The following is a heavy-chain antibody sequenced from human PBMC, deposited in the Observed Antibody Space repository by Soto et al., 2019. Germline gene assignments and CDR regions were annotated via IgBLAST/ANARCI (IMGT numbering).Heavy chain of an antibody. Sequence: GGSLRLSCAASGFTFSAYAMTWVRQAPWKGLEWVSAISGDAIRLYYADSVKGRFTISRDNSKNTVFLQMNSLKVEDTALYYCAKRGGTVVKAAFWFDPWGQGTPVTVCS. V-gene: IGHV3-23*01. J-gene: IGHJ5*02. CDR2: ISGDAIRL. CDR1: GFTFSAYA. D-gene: IGHD2-15*01. CDR3: AKRGGTVVKAAFWFDP.